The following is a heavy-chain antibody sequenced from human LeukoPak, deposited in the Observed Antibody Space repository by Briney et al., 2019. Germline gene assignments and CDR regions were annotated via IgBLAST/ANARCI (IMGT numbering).Heavy chain of an antibody. Sequence: SVKVSCKASGGTFSSYAISWVRQAPGQGLEWMGGIIPIFGTANYAQKFQGRVTITADESTSTAYMELSSLRSEDTAVYYCARAIVGATTALGYYYYYYYMDVWGKGTTVTISS. J-gene: IGHJ6*03. CDR1: GGTFSSYA. D-gene: IGHD1-26*01. V-gene: IGHV1-69*13. CDR2: IIPIFGTA. CDR3: ARAIVGATTALGYYYYYYYMDV.